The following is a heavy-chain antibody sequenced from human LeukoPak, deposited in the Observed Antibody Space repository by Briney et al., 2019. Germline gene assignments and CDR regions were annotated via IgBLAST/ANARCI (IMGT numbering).Heavy chain of an antibody. J-gene: IGHJ3*02. V-gene: IGHV1-2*02. CDR1: GYTFTGYY. Sequence: ASVKVSCKASGYTFTGYYMHWVRQAPGQGLEWMGWINPNSGGTNYAQKFQGRVTMTRDTSISTAYMELSRLRSDDTAVYYCAGQGMATINAFDIWGQGTMVTVSS. CDR3: AGQGMATINAFDI. CDR2: INPNSGGT. D-gene: IGHD5-24*01.